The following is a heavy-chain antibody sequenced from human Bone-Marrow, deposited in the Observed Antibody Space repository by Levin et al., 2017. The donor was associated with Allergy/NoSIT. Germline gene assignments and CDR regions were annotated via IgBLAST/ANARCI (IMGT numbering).Heavy chain of an antibody. J-gene: IGHJ4*02. CDR1: GFTLSWYW. V-gene: IGHV3-7*01. Sequence: GESLKISCEASGFTLSWYWMSWVRQAPGKGLEWVASINQDGSERYYVDSVKGRFTISKDNAKNSLYLQMNSLRAEDTAMYYCAREERWGQGTLVTVSS. CDR3: AREER. CDR2: INQDGSER.